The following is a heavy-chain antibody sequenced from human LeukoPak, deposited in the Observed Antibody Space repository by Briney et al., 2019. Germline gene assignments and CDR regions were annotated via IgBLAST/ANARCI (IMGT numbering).Heavy chain of an antibody. V-gene: IGHV3-23*01. CDR3: AKAPVTSCRGAFCYPLDS. D-gene: IGHD2-15*01. J-gene: IGHJ4*02. CDR2: ISGSGGSP. CDR1: GFTFSSSA. Sequence: GGSLRLSCAASGFTFSSSAMSWVRQAPGKGLEWVSSISGSGGSPYYADSVKGRFTISRDSSKNTLYLQMNNLRTEDAAIYYCAKAPVTSCRGAFCYPLDSWGQGTLVTVSS.